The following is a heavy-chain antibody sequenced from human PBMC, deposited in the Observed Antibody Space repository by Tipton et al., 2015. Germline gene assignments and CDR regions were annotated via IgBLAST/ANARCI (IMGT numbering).Heavy chain of an antibody. J-gene: IGHJ3*02. CDR1: GYSFISYG. CDR3: AGGKGAGGDALDI. D-gene: IGHD4-23*01. CDR2: IRPYIGNT. V-gene: IGHV1-18*01. Sequence: QVQLVQSGAEVKKPGASVKVSCQASGYSFISYGISWVRQAPGQGLEWMGWIRPYIGNTNYALKLQGRVTMTTDTTTGTAYMELRSLRSDDTAVYYCAGGKGAGGDALDIWGQGTVVTVSS.